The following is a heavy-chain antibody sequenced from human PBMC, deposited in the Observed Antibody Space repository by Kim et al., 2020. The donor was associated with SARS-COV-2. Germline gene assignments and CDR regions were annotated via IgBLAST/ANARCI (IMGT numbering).Heavy chain of an antibody. CDR3: ARPGIAAAIDY. D-gene: IGHD6-13*01. Sequence: ASMKVSCKASGYTFTTYAMIWVRQAPGQGLDWMGWINTNTGNPTYAQGFTGRFVFSLDTSVSTAYLQISSLKAEDTAVYYCARPGIAAAIDYWGQGTLVTVSS. CDR2: INTNTGNP. J-gene: IGHJ4*02. V-gene: IGHV7-4-1*02. CDR1: GYTFTTYA.